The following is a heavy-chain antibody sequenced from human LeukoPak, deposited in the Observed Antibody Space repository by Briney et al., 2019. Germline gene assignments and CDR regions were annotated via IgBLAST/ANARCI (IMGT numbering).Heavy chain of an antibody. D-gene: IGHD2-2*01. CDR2: ISGSGGST. CDR1: GFTVSSNY. V-gene: IGHV3-23*01. J-gene: IGHJ1*01. Sequence: PGGSLRLPCAASGFTVSSNYMSWVRQAPGKGLEWVSVISGSGGSTYYADSVKGRFTISRDNSKNTLYLQMNSLRAEDTAVYYCAKDGSSQYFQHWGQGTLVTVSS. CDR3: AKDGSSQYFQH.